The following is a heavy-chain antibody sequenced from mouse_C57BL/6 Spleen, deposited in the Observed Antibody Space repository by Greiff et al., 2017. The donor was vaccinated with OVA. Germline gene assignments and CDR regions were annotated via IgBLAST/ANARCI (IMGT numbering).Heavy chain of an antibody. CDR3: AYYDDGYYYAMDY. Sequence: VQLQQSGPELVKPGASVKISCKASGYTFTDYYMNWVKQSHGKSLEWIGDINPNNGGTSYNQKFKGKPTLTVDKSSSTAYMEIRSLTSEDSAVYYCAYYDDGYYYAMDYWGQGTSVTVSS. CDR2: INPNNGGT. V-gene: IGHV1-26*01. CDR1: GYTFTDYY. J-gene: IGHJ4*01. D-gene: IGHD2-4*01.